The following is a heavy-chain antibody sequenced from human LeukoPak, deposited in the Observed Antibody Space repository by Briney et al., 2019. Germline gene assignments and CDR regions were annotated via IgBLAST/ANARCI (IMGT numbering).Heavy chain of an antibody. Sequence: GGSLRLSCTASGFTFGDYAMSWFRQAPGKGLEWVGFIRSKAYGGTTEYAASVKGRFTISRDDSKSIAYLQMNSLKTEDTAVYYCTSTRGYSYGLYYFDYWGQGTLVTVSS. J-gene: IGHJ4*02. CDR2: IRSKAYGGTT. CDR1: GFTFGDYA. D-gene: IGHD5-18*01. CDR3: TSTRGYSYGLYYFDY. V-gene: IGHV3-49*03.